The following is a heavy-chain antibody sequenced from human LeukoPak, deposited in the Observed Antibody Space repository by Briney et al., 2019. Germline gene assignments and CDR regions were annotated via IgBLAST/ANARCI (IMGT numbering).Heavy chain of an antibody. CDR1: GGSVSSGSYY. CDR2: IYYSGST. Sequence: SETLSLTCIVSGGSVSSGSYYWRWIRQPPGKGLEWIGYIYYSGSTTYSPSLKSRVTILVDTSKNQFSLKLSSVTAADTAVYYCAKVRPAYNFDYWGQGTLVTVSS. V-gene: IGHV4-61*01. CDR3: AKVRPAYNFDY. J-gene: IGHJ4*02. D-gene: IGHD4-11*01.